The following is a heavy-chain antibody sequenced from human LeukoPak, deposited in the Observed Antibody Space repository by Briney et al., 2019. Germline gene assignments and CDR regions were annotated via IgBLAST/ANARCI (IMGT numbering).Heavy chain of an antibody. J-gene: IGHJ6*02. CDR2: ISYDGSNK. D-gene: IGHD1-26*01. Sequence: GRTLRLSCAASGFTFSSYAMHWVRKAPGKGLELVAVISYDGSNKYYADSVKGRFTISRDNSKNTLYLQMNSLRAEDTAVYYCASGDSGSYYYYGMDVWGQGTTVTVSS. CDR1: GFTFSSYA. CDR3: ASGDSGSYYYYGMDV. V-gene: IGHV3-30-3*01.